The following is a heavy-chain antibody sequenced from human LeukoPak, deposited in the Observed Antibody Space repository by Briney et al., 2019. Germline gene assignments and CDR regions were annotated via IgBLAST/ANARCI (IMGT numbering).Heavy chain of an antibody. Sequence: PGGSLRLSCAVSGFTFSDSAIHWVRQASGKGLEWVGRSRSKANNYATAYAASVKGRFTISIDDSKNTAYLQMNSLKTEDTAVYYCTRHLIDYWGQGTLVTASS. CDR3: TRHLIDY. CDR1: GFTFSDSA. V-gene: IGHV3-73*01. J-gene: IGHJ4*02. D-gene: IGHD3-9*01. CDR2: SRSKANNYAT.